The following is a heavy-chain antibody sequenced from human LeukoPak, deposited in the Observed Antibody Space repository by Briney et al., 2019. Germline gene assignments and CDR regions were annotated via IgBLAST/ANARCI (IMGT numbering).Heavy chain of an antibody. CDR2: IYSGGST. CDR1: GFTVSSNY. V-gene: IGHV3-66*01. J-gene: IGHJ6*02. CDR3: ARDSVGATEYYYYGMDV. Sequence: TGGSLRLSCAASGFTVSSNYMSWVRQAPGKGLEWVSVIYSGGSTYYADSVKGRFTISRDNSKNTLYLQMNSLRAEDTAVYYCARDSVGATEYYYYGMDVWGQGTTATVSS. D-gene: IGHD1-26*01.